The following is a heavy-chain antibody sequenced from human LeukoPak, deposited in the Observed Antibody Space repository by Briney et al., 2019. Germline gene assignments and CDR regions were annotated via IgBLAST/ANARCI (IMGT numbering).Heavy chain of an antibody. CDR3: ARTYCSGGRCYPGWFDP. D-gene: IGHD2-15*01. Sequence: GGSLRLSCAASGFTFSSYEMNWVRQAPGKGLEWVSYITSSGSTIHYADSVKGRFTISRDNAKNSLYLQMNSLRAEDMAVYYCARTYCSGGRCYPGWFDPWGQGTLVTVSS. CDR2: ITSSGSTI. J-gene: IGHJ5*02. CDR1: GFTFSSYE. V-gene: IGHV3-48*03.